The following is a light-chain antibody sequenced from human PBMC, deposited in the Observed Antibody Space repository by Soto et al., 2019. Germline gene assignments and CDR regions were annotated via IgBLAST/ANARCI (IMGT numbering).Light chain of an antibody. Sequence: DIQMTQSPSTLSASVGDRVTITCRASQSISNWLAWYQQKPGKAPKLLIFKESTLESGVPSRFSGSGSGTEFTLNISSLQPDDFATYHCQQYDTYPRTFGQGTKVDIK. V-gene: IGKV1-5*03. CDR3: QQYDTYPRT. CDR1: QSISNW. CDR2: KES. J-gene: IGKJ1*01.